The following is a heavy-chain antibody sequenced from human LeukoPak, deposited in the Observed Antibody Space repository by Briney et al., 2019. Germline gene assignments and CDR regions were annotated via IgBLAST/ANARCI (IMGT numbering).Heavy chain of an antibody. D-gene: IGHD3-22*01. J-gene: IGHJ5*02. V-gene: IGHV1-45*03. CDR1: GYTFTYRY. CDR2: ITPFNGNT. CDR3: ARSDSSDLNWFDP. Sequence: ASVKVSCKASGYTFTYRYLHWVRQAPRQALEWMGWITPFNGNTNYAQKFQDRVTITRDRSMSTAYMELSSLRSEDTAMYDRARSDSSDLNWFDPLGEGTLVTASP.